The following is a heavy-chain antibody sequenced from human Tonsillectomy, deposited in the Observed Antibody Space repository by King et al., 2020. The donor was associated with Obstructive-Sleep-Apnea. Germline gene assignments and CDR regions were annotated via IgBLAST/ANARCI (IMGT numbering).Heavy chain of an antibody. CDR1: GFTFISYS. D-gene: IGHD4-23*01. J-gene: IGHJ4*02. CDR3: ARGFDYGGNRFDY. CDR2: ISSSTSYI. Sequence: DVQLVESGGGLVNPGGSLRLSCAASGFTFISYSMNWVRQAPGKGLEWVLAISSSTSYIYYADSVKGLFTISSDNAKNSLYLQMNSLRAEDTAVYYCARGFDYGGNRFDYWGQGTLVTVSS. V-gene: IGHV3-21*01.